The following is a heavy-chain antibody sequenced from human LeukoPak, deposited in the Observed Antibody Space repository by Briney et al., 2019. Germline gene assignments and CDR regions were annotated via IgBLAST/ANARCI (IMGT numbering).Heavy chain of an antibody. J-gene: IGHJ4*02. CDR3: ARFKQLGRSFDS. CDR1: GGSIGKTSYY. D-gene: IGHD1-1*01. CDR2: IYYSGTT. V-gene: IGHV4-39*07. Sequence: PSETLSLTCTVSGGSIGKTSYYWGWIRQPPGKGLEWIGNIYYSGTTYYNPSLKSRVTISVDTSKNQFSPTLNSVTAADTAVYFCARFKQLGRSFDSWGLGSLVTVSS.